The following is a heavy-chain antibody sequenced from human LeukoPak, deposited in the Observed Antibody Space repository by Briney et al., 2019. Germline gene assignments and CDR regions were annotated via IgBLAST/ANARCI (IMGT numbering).Heavy chain of an antibody. J-gene: IGHJ4*02. CDR3: ARVRDIVVVPAAIFDY. V-gene: IGHV4-34*01. D-gene: IGHD2-2*01. CDR2: INHNGGT. CDR1: GGSFSGYF. Sequence: SETLSLTCAVYGGSFSGYFWSWIRQPPGKGLEWIGDINHNGGTNYNPSLKSRVTISVDTSKSQFSLKLSSVTAADTAVYYCARVRDIVVVPAAIFDYWGQGTLVTVSS.